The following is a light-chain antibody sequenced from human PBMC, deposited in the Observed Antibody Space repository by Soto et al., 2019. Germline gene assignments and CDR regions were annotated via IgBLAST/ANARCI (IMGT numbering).Light chain of an antibody. J-gene: IGKJ1*01. CDR1: QTISSW. Sequence: DIQMTQSPSTLSGSVGDRVTITCRASQTISSWLAWYQQKPGKAPKLLIYKASTLKSGVPSRFSGSGSGTEFPLTISNLQPDDFATYTCQRYDGYSGAFGQGTKWIS. V-gene: IGKV1-5*03. CDR2: KAS. CDR3: QRYDGYSGA.